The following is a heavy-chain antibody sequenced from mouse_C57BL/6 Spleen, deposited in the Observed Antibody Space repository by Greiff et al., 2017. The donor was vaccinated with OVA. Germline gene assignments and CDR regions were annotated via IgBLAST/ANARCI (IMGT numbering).Heavy chain of an antibody. CDR3: AISWFDGYYGWFAD. CDR2: IHPNSGST. CDR1: GYTFTSYW. Sequence: QVQLQQSGAELVKPGASVTLSCKASGYTFTSYWMHWVKQRPGQGLEWIGMIHPNSGSTNYNEKFKSKATLTVDKSSSTASMQLSSLTSEHSAVYYCAISWFDGYYGWFADWGQGTLVTVSA. V-gene: IGHV1-64*01. J-gene: IGHJ3*01. D-gene: IGHD2-3*01.